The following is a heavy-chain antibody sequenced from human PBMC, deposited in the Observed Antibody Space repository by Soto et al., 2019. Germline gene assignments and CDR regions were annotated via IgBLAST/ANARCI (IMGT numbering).Heavy chain of an antibody. CDR3: AREAFYCSGGSCYYPSDWFDP. D-gene: IGHD2-15*01. CDR1: GYTFTSYD. Sequence: ASVKVSCKASGYTFTSYDINWVRQATGQGLEWMGWMNPNSGNTGYAQKFQGRVTMTRNTSISTAYMKLSSLRSEDTAVYYCAREAFYCSGGSCYYPSDWFDPWGQGTQVTVSS. J-gene: IGHJ5*02. CDR2: MNPNSGNT. V-gene: IGHV1-8*01.